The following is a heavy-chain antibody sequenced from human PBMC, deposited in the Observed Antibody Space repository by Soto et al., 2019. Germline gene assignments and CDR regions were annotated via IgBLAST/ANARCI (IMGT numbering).Heavy chain of an antibody. Sequence: EVKVVESGGNLVKPGGSLRLSCETSGFMFSSAWMSWVRQAPGKGLEWVGRIKSRSEGGARDYAAPVKGRFNISRDDSKNMVYLQMDSLRAEHTAVYYCVEGWNDFWGPGTLVTVSS. CDR3: VEGWNDF. D-gene: IGHD1-1*01. CDR1: GFMFSSAW. V-gene: IGHV3-15*01. CDR2: IKSRSEGGAR. J-gene: IGHJ4*02.